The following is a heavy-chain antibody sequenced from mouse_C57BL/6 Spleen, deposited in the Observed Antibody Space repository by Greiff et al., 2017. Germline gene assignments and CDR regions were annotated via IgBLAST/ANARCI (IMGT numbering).Heavy chain of an antibody. Sequence: QFQLQQSVAELVKPGASVKVSCKASGYTFTSYWLHWVKQRPGQGLEWIGRIRPSDSNTNYNQQLKGKSTLTVDNSSSPAYMQLSSLTSEDSAVYYCAIYVMVTTDYWGQGTTLTVSS. V-gene: IGHV1-74*01. J-gene: IGHJ2*01. CDR3: AIYVMVTTDY. CDR2: IRPSDSNT. CDR1: GYTFTSYW. D-gene: IGHD2-2*01.